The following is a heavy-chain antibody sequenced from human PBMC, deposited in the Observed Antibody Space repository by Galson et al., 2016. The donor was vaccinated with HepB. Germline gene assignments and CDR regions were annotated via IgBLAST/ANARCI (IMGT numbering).Heavy chain of an antibody. CDR2: INQDGSKK. V-gene: IGHV3-7*03. J-gene: IGHJ5*02. D-gene: IGHD3-3*01. Sequence: SLRLSCAASGFTFSTYWMHWVRQAPGKGLEWVANINQDGSKKYYVDSVKGRFTISRDNAKNSLYLQMTSLTADDTAVYYCANFNVNPWGQGTLVTVSS. CDR3: ANFNVNP. CDR1: GFTFSTYW.